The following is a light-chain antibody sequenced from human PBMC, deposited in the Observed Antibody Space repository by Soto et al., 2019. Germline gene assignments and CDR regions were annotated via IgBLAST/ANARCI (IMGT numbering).Light chain of an antibody. CDR1: PSVTNY. CDR2: GAF. J-gene: IGKJ5*01. Sequence: EIVLTQSPATLSLSPGEIATLSCRASPSVTNYLAWYQQKPGQAPRLLIYGAFNRATGIPARFSGSGSGTDLTLTISSLEPEDLAVYYSQQRNIWPPVTFSQGIRLEIK. CDR3: QQRNIWPPVT. V-gene: IGKV3-11*01.